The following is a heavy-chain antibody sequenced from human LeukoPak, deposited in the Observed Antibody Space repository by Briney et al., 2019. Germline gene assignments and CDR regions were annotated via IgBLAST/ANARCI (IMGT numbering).Heavy chain of an antibody. D-gene: IGHD3/OR15-3a*01. CDR2: ISIGSSTR. V-gene: IGHV3-48*02. Sequence: GGSLRLSCAASGFTFSSYAMSWVRQAPGKGLEWVSYISIGSSTRYYADSVKGRFTISRDNAKNSLYLQMNSLRDEDTAVYYCARAMDGWFDPWGQGTLVTVSS. CDR3: ARAMDGWFDP. CDR1: GFTFSSYA. J-gene: IGHJ5*02.